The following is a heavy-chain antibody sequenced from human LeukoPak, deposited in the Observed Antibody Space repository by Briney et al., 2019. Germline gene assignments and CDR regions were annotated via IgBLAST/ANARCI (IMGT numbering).Heavy chain of an antibody. V-gene: IGHV3-66*01. CDR3: ARYNWDDTPDAFDI. Sequence: GGSLRLSCAAAGFTVSSSYMSWVRQAPGKGLEWVSVIYSGGSTSSADSVKGRFTISRDNSKNTLYLQMNNLRAEDTAVYYCARYNWDDTPDAFDIWGRGTMVTVSS. CDR2: IYSGGST. J-gene: IGHJ3*02. D-gene: IGHD1-1*01. CDR1: GFTVSSSY.